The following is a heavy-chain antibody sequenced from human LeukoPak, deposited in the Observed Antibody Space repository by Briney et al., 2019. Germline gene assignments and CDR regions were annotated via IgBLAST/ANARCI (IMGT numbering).Heavy chain of an antibody. J-gene: IGHJ4*02. CDR1: GFTFSSYG. CDR2: IRYDGSNK. CDR3: ASGSGITATTTPY. Sequence: PGGSLRLSCAASGFTFSSYGMHWDRQAPGKGLEWVAFIRYDGSNKYYADSVKGRFTISRDNSKNTLYLQMNSLRAEDTAVYYCASGSGITATTTPYWGQGTLVTVSS. D-gene: IGHD1-7*01. V-gene: IGHV3-30*02.